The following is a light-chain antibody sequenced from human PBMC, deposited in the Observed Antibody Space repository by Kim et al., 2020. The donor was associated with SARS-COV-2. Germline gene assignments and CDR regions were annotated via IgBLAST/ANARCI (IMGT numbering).Light chain of an antibody. CDR2: GAL. Sequence: EIVLTQSPGPLSVSPGERATLSYRASQNVNNYLGWYQKRPGQAPRILIYGALNRATNVSARFSGSGSGTEFTLTISSLQSEDSAVYYCQQYNSWPYTFGLGTKLEI. CDR3: QQYNSWPYT. V-gene: IGKV3-15*01. J-gene: IGKJ2*01. CDR1: QNVNNY.